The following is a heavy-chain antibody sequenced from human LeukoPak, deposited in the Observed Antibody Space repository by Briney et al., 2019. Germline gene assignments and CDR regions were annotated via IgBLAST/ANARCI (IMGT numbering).Heavy chain of an antibody. Sequence: SETLSLTCAVYGGSFSGYHWSWIRQPPGKGLEWIGYIYYSGSTNYNPSLKSRVTISVDTSKNQFSLKLSSVTAADTAVYYCAREAYYYDSSGYYYPYFDYWGQGTLVTVSS. V-gene: IGHV4-59*01. CDR2: IYYSGST. J-gene: IGHJ4*02. CDR3: AREAYYYDSSGYYYPYFDY. CDR1: GGSFSGYH. D-gene: IGHD3-22*01.